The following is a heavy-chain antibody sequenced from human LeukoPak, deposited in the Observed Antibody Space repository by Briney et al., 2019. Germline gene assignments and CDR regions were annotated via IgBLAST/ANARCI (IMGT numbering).Heavy chain of an antibody. CDR1: GFTFRSYQ. CDR3: ARARRSQYSYYGMDV. D-gene: IGHD3-16*01. CDR2: ISSSGSTK. Sequence: GGSLRLSCAGSGFTFRSYQMNWVRQAPGKGLEWVSFISSSGSTKYYADSVKGRFTISRDNAKKSLDLQMNSLRAEDTAVYYCARARRSQYSYYGMDVWGQGTTVTVSS. J-gene: IGHJ6*02. V-gene: IGHV3-48*03.